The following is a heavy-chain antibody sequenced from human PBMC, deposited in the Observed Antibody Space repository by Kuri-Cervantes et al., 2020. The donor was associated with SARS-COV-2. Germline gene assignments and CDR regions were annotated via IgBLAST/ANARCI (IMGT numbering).Heavy chain of an antibody. J-gene: IGHJ6*03. CDR1: GFTVSSNY. CDR2: IYSGGST. CDR3: ARDLVVPNLYMDV. V-gene: IGHV3-66*01. D-gene: IGHD3-16*02. Sequence: GGSLRLSCAASGFTVSSNYMSWVRQAPGKGLEWVSVIYSGGSTYYADSVKGRFTISRDNAKNLLYLQMNSLRAEDTAVYYCARDLVVPNLYMDVWGKGTTVTVAS.